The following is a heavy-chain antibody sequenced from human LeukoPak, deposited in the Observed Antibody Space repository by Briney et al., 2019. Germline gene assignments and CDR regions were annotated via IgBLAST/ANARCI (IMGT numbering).Heavy chain of an antibody. CDR2: INHSGST. J-gene: IGHJ3*02. CDR3: AREGGLVGATTFGAFDI. Sequence: SETLSLTCAVYGGSFSGYYWSWIRQPPGKGLEWIGEINHSGSTNYNPSLKSRVTISVDTSKNQFSLKLGSVTAADTAVYYCAREGGLVGATTFGAFDIWGQGTMVTVSS. V-gene: IGHV4-34*01. CDR1: GGSFSGYY. D-gene: IGHD1-26*01.